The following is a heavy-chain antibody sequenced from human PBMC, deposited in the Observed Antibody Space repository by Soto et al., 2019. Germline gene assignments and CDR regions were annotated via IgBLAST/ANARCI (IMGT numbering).Heavy chain of an antibody. CDR2: INSDGSSV. CDR1: GFTLSNNW. D-gene: IGHD6-25*01. CDR3: VRAPEQRPFDY. Sequence: EVQLVESGGGLVQPGGSVRLSCAASGFTLSNNWIHWVRQAPGKGLVWVSRINSDGSSVTYADSVKGRFTLSRDNAKNTLYLQMDSLRVEDTAMYYCVRAPEQRPFDYWGQGTPVTVSS. V-gene: IGHV3-74*03. J-gene: IGHJ4*02.